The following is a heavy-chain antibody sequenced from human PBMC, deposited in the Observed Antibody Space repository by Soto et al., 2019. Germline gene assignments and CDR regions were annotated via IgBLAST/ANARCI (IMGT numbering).Heavy chain of an antibody. D-gene: IGHD4-17*01. Sequence: SETLSLTCTVSGGSISSYYWSWIRQPPGKGLEWIGYIYYSGSTNYNPSLKSRVTISVDTSKNQFSLKLSSVTAADTAVYYCARKRREYGDYGFFVQYYMDVWGKGTTVTVSS. CDR1: GGSISSYY. CDR2: IYYSGST. V-gene: IGHV4-59*08. J-gene: IGHJ6*03. CDR3: ARKRREYGDYGFFVQYYMDV.